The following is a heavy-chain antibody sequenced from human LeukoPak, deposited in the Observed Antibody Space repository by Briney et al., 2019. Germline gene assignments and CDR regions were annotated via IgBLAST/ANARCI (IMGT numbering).Heavy chain of an antibody. D-gene: IGHD3-16*01. V-gene: IGHV4-4*07. CDR1: GGSIGHYY. J-gene: IGHJ4*02. CDR3: AGRVGGPSPPDY. Sequence: PSETLSLTCTVSGGSIGHYYWSWIRQPAGKGLEWIGRIYTSGSTNYNPSLNSRVTMSVDTSKNQFSLNLRSVTAADTAVYYCAGRVGGPSPPDYWGQGTLVTVSS. CDR2: IYTSGST.